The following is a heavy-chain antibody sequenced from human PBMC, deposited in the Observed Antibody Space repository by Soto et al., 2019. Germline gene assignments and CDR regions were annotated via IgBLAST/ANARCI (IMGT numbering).Heavy chain of an antibody. V-gene: IGHV4-34*01. CDR3: ARTYSSGYYYYGMDV. Sequence: SETLSLTCAVYGGSFSGYYWSWIRQPPGKGLEWIGEINHSGSTNYNPSLKSRVTISVDTSKNQFSLKLSSVTAADTAVYYCARTYSSGYYYYGMDVWCQGTTVT. D-gene: IGHD6-19*01. CDR1: GGSFSGYY. J-gene: IGHJ6*02. CDR2: INHSGST.